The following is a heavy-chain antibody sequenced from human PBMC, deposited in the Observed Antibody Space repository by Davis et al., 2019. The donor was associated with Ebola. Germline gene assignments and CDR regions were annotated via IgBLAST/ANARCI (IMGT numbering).Heavy chain of an antibody. J-gene: IGHJ4*02. CDR1: GFTFSNYW. CDR2: IKSDGTTI. CDR3: ARDGPLGYDFWSGYYQY. V-gene: IGHV3-74*01. D-gene: IGHD3-3*01. Sequence: GESLKISCAASGFTFSNYWMHWVRQAPGKGLVWVSRIKSDGTTISYADSVKGRFTISRDNAKNSLYLQMNSLRAEDTAVYYCARDGPLGYDFWSGYYQYWGQGTLVTVSS.